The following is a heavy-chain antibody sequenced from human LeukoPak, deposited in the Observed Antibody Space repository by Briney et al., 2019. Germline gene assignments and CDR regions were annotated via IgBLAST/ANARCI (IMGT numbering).Heavy chain of an antibody. CDR3: ASSIAAAGDY. CDR2: INSDGSST. J-gene: IGHJ4*02. V-gene: IGHV3-74*01. D-gene: IGHD6-13*01. Sequence: GGSLRLSCAASGFTLGSYAMSWVRQAPGKGLVWVSRINSDGSSTSYADSVKGRFTISRDNAKNTLYLQMNSLRAEDTAVYYCASSIAAAGDYWGQGTLVTVSS. CDR1: GFTLGSYA.